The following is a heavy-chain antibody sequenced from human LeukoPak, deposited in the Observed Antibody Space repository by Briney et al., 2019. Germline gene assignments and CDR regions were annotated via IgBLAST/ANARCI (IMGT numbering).Heavy chain of an antibody. CDR3: ARDPESSGYFDY. V-gene: IGHV1-18*01. Sequence: ASVTVSCKASGYTFTSYGISWVRQAPGQGLEWMGWISAYNGNTNYAQKLQGRVTITTDTSTSTAYMELRSLRSDDTAVYYCARDPESSGYFDYWGQGTLVTVSS. CDR2: ISAYNGNT. D-gene: IGHD3-22*01. CDR1: GYTFTSYG. J-gene: IGHJ4*02.